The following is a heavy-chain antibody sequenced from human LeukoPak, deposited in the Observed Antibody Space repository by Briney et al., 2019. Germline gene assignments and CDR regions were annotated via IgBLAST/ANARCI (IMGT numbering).Heavy chain of an antibody. CDR2: IYTSGST. V-gene: IGHV4-4*07. Sequence: SETLSLTCTVSGGSISSYYWSWIRQPAGKGLEWIGRIYTSGSTNYNPSLKSRVTMSVGTSKNQFSLKLSSVTAADTAVYYCARAHSSSWYGNWFDPWGRGTLVTVSS. CDR3: ARAHSSSWYGNWFDP. D-gene: IGHD6-13*01. CDR1: GGSISSYY. J-gene: IGHJ5*02.